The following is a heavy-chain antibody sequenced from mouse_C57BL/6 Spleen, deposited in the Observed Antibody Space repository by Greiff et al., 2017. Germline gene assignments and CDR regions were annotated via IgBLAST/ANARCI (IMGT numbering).Heavy chain of an antibody. CDR2: IYPGDGDT. V-gene: IGHV1-82*01. CDR1: GYAFSSSW. CDR3: AGTTVVARGYFDY. D-gene: IGHD1-1*01. Sequence: QVQLQQSGPELVKPGASVKISCKASGYAFSSSWMNWVKQRPGKGLEWIGRIYPGDGDTNYNGKFKGKATLTADKSSSTAYMQLSSLTSEDSAVYFCAGTTVVARGYFDYWGQGTTLTVSS. J-gene: IGHJ2*01.